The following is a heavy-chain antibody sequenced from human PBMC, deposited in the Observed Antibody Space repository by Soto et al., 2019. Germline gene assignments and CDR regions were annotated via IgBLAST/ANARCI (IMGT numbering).Heavy chain of an antibody. J-gene: IGHJ5*02. CDR3: ARGFPLWFDP. D-gene: IGHD3-3*01. CDR1: GGTFSSYA. CDR2: INPIFGTA. Sequence: SVKVSCKASGGTFSSYAISWVRQAPGQGLEWMGGINPIFGTANYAQKFQGRVTMTADESTSTVYMELSSLRSEDTAVYYCARGFPLWFDPWGQGTLVTVSS. V-gene: IGHV1-69*13.